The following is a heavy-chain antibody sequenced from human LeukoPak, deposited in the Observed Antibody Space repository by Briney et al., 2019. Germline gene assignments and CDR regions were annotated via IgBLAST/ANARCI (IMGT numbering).Heavy chain of an antibody. CDR1: EFTFSNYG. CDR2: ISGSGGST. Sequence: SGGALRLSCAASEFTFSNYGMTWVRQAPGKGLEWVSSISGSGGSTYYADSVKGRFTISRDNSKNTLYLQMNSLRAEDTAVYYCAELGITMIGGVWGKGTTVTISS. V-gene: IGHV3-23*01. J-gene: IGHJ6*04. CDR3: AELGITMIGGV. D-gene: IGHD3-10*02.